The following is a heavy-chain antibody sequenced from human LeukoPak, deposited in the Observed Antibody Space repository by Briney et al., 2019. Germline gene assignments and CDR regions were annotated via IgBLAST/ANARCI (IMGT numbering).Heavy chain of an antibody. V-gene: IGHV3-74*01. Sequence: GGSLRLSCAASGFTFDDYGMSWVRQAPGKGLVWVSRINTDGSSTNYADSVRGRFTVSRDNAKNTLYLQMNSLRVEDTAVYYCARVIGWDEPFDLWGHGTLVTVSS. J-gene: IGHJ3*01. CDR3: ARVIGWDEPFDL. CDR1: GFTFDDYG. D-gene: IGHD1-26*01. CDR2: INTDGSST.